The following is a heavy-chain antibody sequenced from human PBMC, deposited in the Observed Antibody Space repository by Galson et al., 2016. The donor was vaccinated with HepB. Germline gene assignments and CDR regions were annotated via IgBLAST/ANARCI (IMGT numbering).Heavy chain of an antibody. V-gene: IGHV3-33*06. Sequence: SLRLSCAASGFTFKKYGMHWVRQAPGKGLEWVAVVWFDESNKYYADSVKGRFTISRDNSKNTVYLYMNSLRAEDTAVYYCAKNDILAGYSAFDYWGQGTLVTVSS. D-gene: IGHD3-9*01. CDR1: GFTFKKYG. CDR3: AKNDILAGYSAFDY. J-gene: IGHJ4*02. CDR2: VWFDESNK.